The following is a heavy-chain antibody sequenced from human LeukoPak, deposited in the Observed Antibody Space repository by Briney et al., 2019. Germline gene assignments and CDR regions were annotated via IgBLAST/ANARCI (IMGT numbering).Heavy chain of an antibody. CDR3: ARGYSGSYESLYYYYYMDV. J-gene: IGHJ6*03. V-gene: IGHV4-59*12. D-gene: IGHD1-26*01. Sequence: SETLSLTSTVSGGSISSYYWSWIRQPPGKGLEWIGYIYYSGNTNYNPSPKSRVTISIDTSKNQFSLKLSSVTAADTAVYYCARGYSGSYESLYYYYYMDVWGKGTTVTISS. CDR2: IYYSGNT. CDR1: GGSISSYY.